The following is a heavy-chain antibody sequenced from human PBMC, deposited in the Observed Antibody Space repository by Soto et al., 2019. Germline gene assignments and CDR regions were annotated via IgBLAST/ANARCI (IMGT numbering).Heavy chain of an antibody. V-gene: IGHV4-30-4*01. D-gene: IGHD3-22*01. Sequence: PSETLSLTCTVSGGSISSGDYYWSWIRQPPGKGLEWIGYIYYSGSTYYNPSLKSRVTISVDTSKNQFSPKLSSVTAADTAVYYCASQYYYDSSGYYYLGYWGQGTLVTVSS. CDR1: GGSISSGDYY. CDR2: IYYSGST. J-gene: IGHJ4*02. CDR3: ASQYYYDSSGYYYLGY.